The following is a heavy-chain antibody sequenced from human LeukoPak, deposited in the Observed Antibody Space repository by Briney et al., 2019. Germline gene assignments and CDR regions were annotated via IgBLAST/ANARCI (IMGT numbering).Heavy chain of an antibody. J-gene: IGHJ4*02. Sequence: PGGSLRLSCAASGLTFSSYGMSWVRQAPGKGLEWVSAISGSGGSTYYADSVKGRFTISRDNAKNSLSLQMNSLRAEDTAVYYCAGIRWGSGYAQLDYWGQGTLVTVSS. D-gene: IGHD3-22*01. CDR1: GLTFSSYG. CDR2: ISGSGGST. CDR3: AGIRWGSGYAQLDY. V-gene: IGHV3-23*01.